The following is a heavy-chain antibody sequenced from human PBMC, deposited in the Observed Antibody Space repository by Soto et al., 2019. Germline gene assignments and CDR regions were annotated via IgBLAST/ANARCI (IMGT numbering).Heavy chain of an antibody. D-gene: IGHD2-15*01. CDR2: IYYSGST. CDR3: TIFTWYGLAAY. Sequence: QVQLQESGPGLVKPSETLSLTCTVSGGSVSSGSYYWSWIRHPPGRGLEWIGYIYYSGSTNYNPFLKGLVTISVCTSRSHLNQKLSYVTAADTAGYYGTIFTWYGLAAYWGKGTMVTVSS. CDR1: GGSVSSGSYY. V-gene: IGHV4-61*03. J-gene: IGHJ1*01.